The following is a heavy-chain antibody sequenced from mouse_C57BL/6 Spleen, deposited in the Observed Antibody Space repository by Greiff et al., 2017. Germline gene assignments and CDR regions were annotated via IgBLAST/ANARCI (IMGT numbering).Heavy chain of an antibody. CDR2: ISSGSSTI. CDR3: ARDWDEGTLGY. Sequence: EVMLVESGGGLVKPGGSLKLSCAASGFTFSDYGIHWVRQAPEKGLEWVAYISSGSSTIYYADTVKGRFTISRDNAKNTLFLQMTSLRSEDTAMYYCARDWDEGTLGYWGQGTTLTVSS. D-gene: IGHD4-1*01. V-gene: IGHV5-17*01. CDR1: GFTFSDYG. J-gene: IGHJ2*01.